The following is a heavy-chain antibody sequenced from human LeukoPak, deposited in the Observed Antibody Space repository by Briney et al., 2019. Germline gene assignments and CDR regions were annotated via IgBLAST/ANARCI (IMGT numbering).Heavy chain of an antibody. V-gene: IGHV3-33*01. CDR2: IWYDGSNK. D-gene: IGHD3-16*02. CDR3: ASDGVIGFAFDI. Sequence: PGRSLRLSCAASGFTFSRYGMHWVRQAPGKGLEWVAVIWYDGSNKYYADSVKGRFTISRDNSKNTLYLQMNSLRAEDTAVYYCASDGVIGFAFDIWGQGTMVTVSS. CDR1: GFTFSRYG. J-gene: IGHJ3*02.